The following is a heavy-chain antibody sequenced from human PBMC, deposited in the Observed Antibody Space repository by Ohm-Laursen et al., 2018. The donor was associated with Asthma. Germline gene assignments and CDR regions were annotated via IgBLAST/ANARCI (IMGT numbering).Heavy chain of an antibody. CDR1: GDSFTSGGHY. Sequence: SDTLSLTCTVSGDSFTSGGHYWSWIRQLPGKGLEWIGYIYYTGSTYYNPSLKSRVTISVDTSKNQFSLKLSSVTAADTAVYYCARHLYDSSGYSIDYWGQGTMVTVSS. J-gene: IGHJ4*02. D-gene: IGHD3-22*01. V-gene: IGHV4-39*01. CDR3: ARHLYDSSGYSIDY. CDR2: IYYTGST.